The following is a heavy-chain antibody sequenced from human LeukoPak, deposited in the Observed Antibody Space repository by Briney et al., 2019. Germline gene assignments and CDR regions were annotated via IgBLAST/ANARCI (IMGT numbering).Heavy chain of an antibody. CDR1: GFTVSSNY. CDR3: AKSVVVTATYDAFDM. D-gene: IGHD2-21*02. CDR2: IYSGGST. J-gene: IGHJ3*02. V-gene: IGHV3-53*01. Sequence: QPGGSLRLSCAASGFTVSSNYMSWVRQAPGKGLEWVSVIYSGGSTYYTDSVKGRFTISRDNSRDTLYLQMNSLRAEDTALYYCAKSVVVTATYDAFDMWGQGTMVTVSS.